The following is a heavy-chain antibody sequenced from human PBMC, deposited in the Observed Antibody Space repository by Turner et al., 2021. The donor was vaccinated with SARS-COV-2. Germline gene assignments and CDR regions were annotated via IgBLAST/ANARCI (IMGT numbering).Heavy chain of an antibody. CDR3: ASLYQGIAAAVISWFDP. CDR2: ISGSGDST. Sequence: EVQLLESGGDMAQPGGSLRLSCAASGFTFSTYGMSWVRQAPGKGLEWVSGISGSGDSTYYADSVKGRFTISRDNSKTTLFLQMNSLRAEDTAVYYCASLYQGIAAAVISWFDPWGQGTLVTVSS. CDR1: GFTFSTYG. J-gene: IGHJ5*02. V-gene: IGHV3-23*01. D-gene: IGHD6-13*01.